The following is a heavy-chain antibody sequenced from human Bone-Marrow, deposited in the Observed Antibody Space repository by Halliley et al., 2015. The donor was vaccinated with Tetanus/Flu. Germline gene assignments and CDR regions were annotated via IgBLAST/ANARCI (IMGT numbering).Heavy chain of an antibody. Sequence: QLVQSGAELKKPGESLKISCRSSGYDFLDYWIVWVRQMPGKGLEWMGIIYPGDSDTTYSPSFQGQVTISVDKSISTAYLQWRSLKASDTAKYYCARKSSAGRTKYGMDVWGQGTTVTVSS. D-gene: IGHD6-25*01. V-gene: IGHV5-51*03. CDR3: ARKSSAGRTKYGMDV. CDR2: IYPGDSDT. J-gene: IGHJ6*02. CDR1: GYDFLDYW.